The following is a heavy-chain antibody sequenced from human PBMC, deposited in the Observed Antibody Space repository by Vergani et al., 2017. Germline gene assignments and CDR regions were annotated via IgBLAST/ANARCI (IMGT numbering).Heavy chain of an antibody. CDR2: IYPGDSDT. CDR3: ARLGGNDGYVYFDY. Sequence: EVHLVQSGAEVKEPGESLRISCKGSGYNFATEWIGWVRQMPGKGLEWMGIIYPGDSDTKYNPSFQGQVTISVDKSISVAYLQWDSLQASDTAIYYCARLGGNDGYVYFDYWGQGTLVTVSS. CDR1: GYNFATEW. V-gene: IGHV5-51*01. J-gene: IGHJ4*02. D-gene: IGHD5-18*01.